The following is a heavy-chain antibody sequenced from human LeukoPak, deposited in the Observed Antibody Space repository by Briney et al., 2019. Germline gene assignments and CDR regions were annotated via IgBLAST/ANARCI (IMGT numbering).Heavy chain of an antibody. V-gene: IGHV3-23*01. J-gene: IGHJ4*02. CDR3: AKEYGSGRTPFAY. Sequence: GESLRLSCAASGFIFSSYAMSWVRQAPGKGLEWVSTISGSDDSTYYADSVKGRFTISRDNSKNTLYLQMNSLRAEDTAVYYCAKEYGSGRTPFAYWGQGTLVTVSS. CDR2: ISGSDDST. D-gene: IGHD3-10*01. CDR1: GFIFSSYA.